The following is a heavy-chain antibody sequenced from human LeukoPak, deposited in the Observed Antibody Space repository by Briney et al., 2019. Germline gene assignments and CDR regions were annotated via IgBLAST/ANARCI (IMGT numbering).Heavy chain of an antibody. CDR1: GGSFSGYY. D-gene: IGHD3-3*02. CDR2: INHSGST. J-gene: IGHJ4*02. Sequence: SETLSLTCAVYGGSFSGYYWSWIRQPPGKGLEWIGEINHSGSTNYNPSLKSRVTISVDTSKNQFSLKLSSVTAADTAVYYCARQGRRIRGGLLFDYWGQGTLVTVSS. CDR3: ARQGRRIRGGLLFDY. V-gene: IGHV4-34*01.